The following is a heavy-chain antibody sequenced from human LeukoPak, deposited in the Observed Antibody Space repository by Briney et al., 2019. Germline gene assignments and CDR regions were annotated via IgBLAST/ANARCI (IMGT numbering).Heavy chain of an antibody. CDR2: IYYTGST. CDR1: GGSISSYN. Sequence: SETLSLTCTVSGGSISSYNWNWIRQSPGKGLEWIENIYYTGSTNYNPSFKGRVTISVDTSKNQFSLRLTSVTAADTAVFYCARGASGWYWLDYWGRGTLVTVSS. J-gene: IGHJ4*02. V-gene: IGHV4-59*01. CDR3: ARGASGWYWLDY. D-gene: IGHD6-19*01.